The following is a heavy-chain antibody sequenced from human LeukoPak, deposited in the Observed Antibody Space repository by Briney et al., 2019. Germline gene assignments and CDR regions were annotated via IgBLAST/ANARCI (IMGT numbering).Heavy chain of an antibody. CDR3: AREHRPTTPYYYYYYMDV. D-gene: IGHD1-14*01. CDR1: GYTFTGYY. CDR2: INPNSGGT. Sequence: ASVRVSCKASGYTFTGYYMHWVRQAPGQGLEWMGWINPNSGGTNYAQKFQGRVTMTRDTSISTAYMELSRLRSDDTAVYYCAREHRPTTPYYYYYYMDVWGKGTTVTASS. J-gene: IGHJ6*03. V-gene: IGHV1-2*02.